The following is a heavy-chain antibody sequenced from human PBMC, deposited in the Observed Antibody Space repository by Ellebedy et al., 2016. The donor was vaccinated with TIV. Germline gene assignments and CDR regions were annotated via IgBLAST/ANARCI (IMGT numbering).Heavy chain of an antibody. D-gene: IGHD4/OR15-4a*01. Sequence: SVKVSCXASGGTFSDFAINWVRQAPGQGPEWMGVFIPFFGTTKYAQEFHGRVTIIADESTSTVYMELNSLRSDDTAVYYCARDRPGKGTDSLDYHHGMDVWGQGTTVTVSS. CDR1: GGTFSDFA. CDR3: ARDRPGKGTDSLDYHHGMDV. CDR2: FIPFFGTT. V-gene: IGHV1-69*13. J-gene: IGHJ6*02.